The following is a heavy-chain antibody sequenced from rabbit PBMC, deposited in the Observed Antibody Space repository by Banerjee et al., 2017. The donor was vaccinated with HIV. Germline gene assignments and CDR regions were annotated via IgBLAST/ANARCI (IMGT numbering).Heavy chain of an antibody. V-gene: IGHV1S45*01. D-gene: IGHD3-1*01. Sequence: QEQLEESGGDLVKPEGSLTLTCTASGFSFSNSYCMCWVRQAPGKGPEWIACINSGDGGTWHASWAKDRFTISKTSSTTVTLQMTSLTVADTDIYFCVRADSNTDWGFRLWGPGPWSPS. CDR2: INSGDGGT. CDR1: GFSFSNSYC. CDR3: VRADSNTDWGFRL. J-gene: IGHJ4*01.